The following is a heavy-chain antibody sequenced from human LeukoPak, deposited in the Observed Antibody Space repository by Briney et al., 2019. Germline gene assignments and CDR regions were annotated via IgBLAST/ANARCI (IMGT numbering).Heavy chain of an antibody. CDR3: ARDNSVEDTAWWFDP. CDR2: INPSGGST. D-gene: IGHD4-23*01. J-gene: IGHJ5*02. CDR1: GYTFTSYY. Sequence: ASVKVSCEASGYTFTSYYMHWVRQAPGQGLEWMGIINPSGGSTSYAQKFQGRVTMTRDMSTSTDYMELSSLGSEDTAVYYCARDNSVEDTAWWFDPWGQGTLVTVSS. V-gene: IGHV1-46*01.